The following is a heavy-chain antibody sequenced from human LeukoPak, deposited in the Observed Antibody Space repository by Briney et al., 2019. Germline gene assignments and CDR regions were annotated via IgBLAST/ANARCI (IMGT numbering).Heavy chain of an antibody. CDR2: INPNSGGT. D-gene: IGHD5-18*01. CDR3: ARAERATYSYTN. V-gene: IGHV1-2*02. Sequence: ASVKVSCKASGYTFTSYYMHWVRQAPGQRLEWMGWINPNSGGTNYAQKFQGRVTMTRDTSISTAYMELSRLRSDDTAVYYCARAERATYSYTNWGQGTLVTVSS. J-gene: IGHJ4*02. CDR1: GYTFTSYY.